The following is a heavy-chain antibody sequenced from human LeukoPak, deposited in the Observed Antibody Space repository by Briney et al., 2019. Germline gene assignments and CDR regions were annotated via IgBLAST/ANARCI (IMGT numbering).Heavy chain of an antibody. V-gene: IGHV4-39*01. CDR3: ARSLAGPRARPSDY. CDR2: IYYSGST. J-gene: IGHJ4*02. Sequence: SETLSLTCTVSGGFIRSSNYYWGWIRQPPGRGLEWIGIIYYSGSTYYNPSLKSRVTISVDTSKNQISLKLNSVTAADTAVYYCARSLAGPRARPSDYWGQGILVTVSS. CDR1: GGFIRSSNYY. D-gene: IGHD6-19*01.